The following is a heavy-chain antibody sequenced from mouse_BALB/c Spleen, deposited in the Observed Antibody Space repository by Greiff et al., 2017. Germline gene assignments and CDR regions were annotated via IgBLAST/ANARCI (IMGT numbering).Heavy chain of an antibody. J-gene: IGHJ3*01. CDR1: GDSITSGY. V-gene: IGHV3-8*02. Sequence: EVMLVESGPSLVKPSQTLSLTCSVTGDSITSGYWNWIRKFPGNKLEYMGYISYSGSTYYNPSLKSRISITRDTSKNQYYLQLNSVTTEDTATYYCARGGDSSYYYGSSYEGFAYWGQGTLVTVAA. CDR3: ARGGDSSYYYGSSYEGFAY. D-gene: IGHD1-1*01. CDR2: ISYSGST.